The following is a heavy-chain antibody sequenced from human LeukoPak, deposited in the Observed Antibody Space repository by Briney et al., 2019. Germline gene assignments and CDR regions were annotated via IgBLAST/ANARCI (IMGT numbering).Heavy chain of an antibody. D-gene: IGHD7-27*01. J-gene: IGHJ4*02. CDR3: ARAGILGAWFDY. Sequence: SETLSLTCAVYGGSFSGYYWSWSRQPPGKGLEWIGEINHSGSTNYNPSLKSRVTISVDTSKNQFSLKLSSVTAVDPAVYYCARAGILGAWFDYWGQGTLVTVSS. CDR2: INHSGST. V-gene: IGHV4-34*01. CDR1: GGSFSGYY.